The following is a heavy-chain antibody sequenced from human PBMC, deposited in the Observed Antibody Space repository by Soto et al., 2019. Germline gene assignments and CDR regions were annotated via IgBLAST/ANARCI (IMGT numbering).Heavy chain of an antibody. D-gene: IGHD3-9*01. V-gene: IGHV1-69*13. CDR2: IIPIFGTA. CDR1: GGTFSSYA. J-gene: IGHJ4*02. Sequence: ASVKVSCKASGGTFSSYAISWVRQAHGQGLEWMGGIIPIFGTANYAQKFQGRVTITADESTSTAYMELSSLRSDDTVLYFCAKDRQPDGIWTFDYWGQGILVTVSS. CDR3: AKDRQPDGIWTFDY.